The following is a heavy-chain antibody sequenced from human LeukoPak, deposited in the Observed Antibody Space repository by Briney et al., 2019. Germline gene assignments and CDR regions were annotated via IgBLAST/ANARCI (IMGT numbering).Heavy chain of an antibody. Sequence: SGTLSLTCGVSGGSVINTNWWTWVRQPPGKGLEWIGEVHLDGRTNYNPSLESRLTMSVDVSENQVSLKLTSVTAADTAVYYCAREGGFYRPLDYSGQGTLVTISS. D-gene: IGHD3-3*01. CDR3: AREGGFYRPLDY. J-gene: IGHJ4*02. CDR2: VHLDGRT. V-gene: IGHV4-4*02. CDR1: GGSVINTNW.